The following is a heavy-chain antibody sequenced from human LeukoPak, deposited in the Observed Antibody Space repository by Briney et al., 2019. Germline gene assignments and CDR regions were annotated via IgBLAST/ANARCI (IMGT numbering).Heavy chain of an antibody. D-gene: IGHD3-9*01. J-gene: IGHJ6*03. V-gene: IGHV1-2*02. Sequence: ASVKVSCKASGYTFTGYYMHWVRQAPGQGLEWMGWINPNSGGTNYAQKFQGRVTMTRDTSISTAYMELSRLRSDDTAVYYCARDLDDILTGSSYYYYYMDVWGEGTTVTVSS. CDR2: INPNSGGT. CDR3: ARDLDDILTGSSYYYYYMDV. CDR1: GYTFTGYY.